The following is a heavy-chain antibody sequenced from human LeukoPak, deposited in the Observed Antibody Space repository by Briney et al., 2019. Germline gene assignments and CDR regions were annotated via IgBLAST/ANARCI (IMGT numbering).Heavy chain of an antibody. CDR2: IHYSGIT. CDR1: DGSLSSYY. D-gene: IGHD3-10*01. J-gene: IGHJ4*02. Sequence: PSETLSLTCTVSDGSLSSYYWSWIRQPPGKGLEWIGHIHYSGITNYKPSLKSRVTISVDTPKNQFSLKLSSVTAADTAVYYCANSYGSGSRFDFWGQGTLVTVSS. CDR3: ANSYGSGSRFDF. V-gene: IGHV4-59*01.